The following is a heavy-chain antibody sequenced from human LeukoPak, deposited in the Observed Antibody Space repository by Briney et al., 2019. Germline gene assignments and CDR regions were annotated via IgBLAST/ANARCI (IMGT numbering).Heavy chain of an antibody. V-gene: IGHV3-48*03. Sequence: TGGSLRLSCAASGFTFSSYEMNWVRQAPGKGLEWVSYISSGGSTIYYADSVKGRFTISRDNAKNSLYLQMNSLRAEDTAVYYCAKLGDRDRGFNYYDSTGYFDYWGQGTLVTVSS. D-gene: IGHD3-22*01. J-gene: IGHJ4*02. CDR2: ISSGGSTI. CDR3: AKLGDRDRGFNYYDSTGYFDY. CDR1: GFTFSSYE.